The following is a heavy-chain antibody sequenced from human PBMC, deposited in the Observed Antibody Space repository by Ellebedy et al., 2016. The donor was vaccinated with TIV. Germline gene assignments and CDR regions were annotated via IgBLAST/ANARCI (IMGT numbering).Heavy chain of an antibody. V-gene: IGHV1-69*04. D-gene: IGHD2-15*01. CDR1: GGTFSSYA. CDR2: IIPILGIA. CDR3: ARIEGYCSGGSCSSHYYYYGADV. J-gene: IGHJ6*02. Sequence: AASVKVSCKASGGTFSSYAISWVRQAPGQGLEWMGRIIPILGIANYAQKFQGRVTITADKSTNTAYMELSSLRSEDTAVYYCARIEGYCSGGSCSSHYYYYGADVWGQGTTVTVSS.